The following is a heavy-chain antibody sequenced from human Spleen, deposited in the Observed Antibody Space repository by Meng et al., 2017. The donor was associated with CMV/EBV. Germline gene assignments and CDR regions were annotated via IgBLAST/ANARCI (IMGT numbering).Heavy chain of an antibody. CDR2: IWFDGSNK. D-gene: IGHD2-15*01. CDR1: GFTFSSYG. J-gene: IGHJ6*02. Sequence: GESMKISCAASGFTFSSYGMHWVRQAPGKGLEWVAVIWFDGSNKYYADSVKGRFTISRSTSKNTLYLQMHSLRAEDTAVYYCARRPKYCSDSSCYYYYAMDVWGQGTTVTVSS. V-gene: IGHV3-33*01. CDR3: ARRPKYCSDSSCYYYYAMDV.